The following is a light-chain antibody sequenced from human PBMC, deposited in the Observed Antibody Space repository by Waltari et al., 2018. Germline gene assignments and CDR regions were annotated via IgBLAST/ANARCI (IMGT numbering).Light chain of an antibody. CDR2: YDS. V-gene: IGLV3-21*04. Sequence: SYVLTQPPSVSVAPGETARITCGGDNIGSYSVHWYQQKPRQAPVLVSFYDSDRPPGSPARFSGSNSGNTATLTITSVEAGDEARYYCQVWHPDIDPGVFGTGTEVTVL. J-gene: IGLJ1*01. CDR1: NIGSYS. CDR3: QVWHPDIDPGV.